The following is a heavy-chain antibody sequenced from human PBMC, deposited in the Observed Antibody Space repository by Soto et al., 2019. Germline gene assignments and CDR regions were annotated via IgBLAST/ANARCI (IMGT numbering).Heavy chain of an antibody. J-gene: IGHJ5*02. CDR3: ARTEGVVGVRSRWFDP. Sequence: GGSLRLSCAASGLTFSSYAMNWVRQAPGRGLEWVAVISYDGSNKYYADPVKGRFTISRDNSKNTLYLQMNSLRVEDTAAYYCARTEGVVGVRSRWFDPWGQGTLVTVSS. CDR1: GLTFSSYA. D-gene: IGHD1-26*01. CDR2: ISYDGSNK. V-gene: IGHV3-30-3*01.